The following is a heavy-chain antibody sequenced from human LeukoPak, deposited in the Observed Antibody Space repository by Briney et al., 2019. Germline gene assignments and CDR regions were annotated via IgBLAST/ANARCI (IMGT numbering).Heavy chain of an antibody. J-gene: IGHJ5*02. CDR1: GYTFTSYD. D-gene: IGHD3-10*01. CDR2: MNPNSGNT. Sequence: ASVKVSCKAPGYTFTSYDINWVRQATGQGLEWMGWMNPNSGNTGYAQKFQGRVTMTRNTSISTAYMELSSLRSEDTAVYYCARGFFDGSGSSNWFDPWGQGTLVTVSS. V-gene: IGHV1-8*01. CDR3: ARGFFDGSGSSNWFDP.